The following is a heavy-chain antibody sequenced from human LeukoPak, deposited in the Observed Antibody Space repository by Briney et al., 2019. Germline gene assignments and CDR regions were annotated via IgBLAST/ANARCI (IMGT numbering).Heavy chain of an antibody. V-gene: IGHV1-69*13. CDR1: GGTFSSYA. CDR3: ASYSGSYYNDAFDI. J-gene: IGHJ3*02. CDR2: IIPIFGTA. D-gene: IGHD1-26*01. Sequence: SVKVSCKASGGTFSSYAISWVRQAPGQGLEWMGGIIPIFGTANYAQKFQGRVTITADESTSTAYMELSSLRSEDTAVYYCASYSGSYYNDAFDIWGQGTMATVSS.